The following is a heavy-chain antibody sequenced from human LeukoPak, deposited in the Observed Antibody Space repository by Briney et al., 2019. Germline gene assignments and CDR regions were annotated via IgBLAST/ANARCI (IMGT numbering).Heavy chain of an antibody. J-gene: IGHJ6*02. CDR3: ATYTHWVAGDV. CDR2: MNQDGSEK. CDR1: GFTFSDSW. V-gene: IGHV3-7*01. Sequence: GGSLRLSCAASGFTFSDSWMSWVRQAPGKGLEGVANMNQDGSEKDYVDSVKGRFTISRDNARKSLYLQTGSLRAEDTAVYYCATYTHWVAGDVWGQGTTVTVSS. D-gene: IGHD3-16*01.